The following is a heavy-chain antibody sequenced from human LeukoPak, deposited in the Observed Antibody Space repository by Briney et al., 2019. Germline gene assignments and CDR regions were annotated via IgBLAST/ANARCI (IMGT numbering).Heavy chain of an antibody. CDR2: ASGSGDRI. CDR3: ATRPPFDN. CDR1: GFTFSSSA. V-gene: IGHV3-23*01. Sequence: GGSLRLSCAASGFTFSSSALSWVRQAPGKGLEWVSAASGSGDRIDYADSVKGRFTISRDNSKDTLFLQLSSLRAEDTAVYFCATRPPFDNWGQGTLVTVST. J-gene: IGHJ4*02.